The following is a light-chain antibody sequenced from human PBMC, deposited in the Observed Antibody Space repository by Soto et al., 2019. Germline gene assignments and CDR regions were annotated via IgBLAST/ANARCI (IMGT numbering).Light chain of an antibody. Sequence: EIVLTQSPGTLSLSPGERATLSCRASQSVSSSSLNWYQQKPGQAPRLLIYGASTRATGIPDRFSGSGSGTDFALIITRLEPEDFAVYYCQQYGSSLYTFGQGTKLEIK. CDR2: GAS. CDR1: QSVSSSS. J-gene: IGKJ2*01. V-gene: IGKV3-20*01. CDR3: QQYGSSLYT.